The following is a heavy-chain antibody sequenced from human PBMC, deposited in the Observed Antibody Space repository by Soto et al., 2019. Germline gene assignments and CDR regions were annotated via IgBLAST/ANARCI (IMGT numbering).Heavy chain of an antibody. Sequence: QLQLQESGSGLVKPSQTLSLTCAVSGGSISSGGYSWSWIRQPPGKGLEWIGYIYHSGSTYYNPSAKSRVTTSVDRSQNQFSLKLSSGTASDSAVYYCARVPGPWGQGTLVTVSS. J-gene: IGHJ5*02. CDR3: ARVPGP. V-gene: IGHV4-30-2*01. CDR1: GGSISSGGYS. CDR2: IYHSGST.